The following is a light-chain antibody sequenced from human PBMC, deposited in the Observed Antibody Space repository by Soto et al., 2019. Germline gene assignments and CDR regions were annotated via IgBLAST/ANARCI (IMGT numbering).Light chain of an antibody. V-gene: IGKV3-11*01. CDR3: QQRNVWPPIT. Sequence: VVLTQSPATLSLSPGARAPLSCRASQSIRTSLAWYQQHPGQAPRLVIFDASNRANGVPARFGGSGSGTDFTLTINSLEPEDFAVYYCQQRNVWPPITFGQGTRLEIK. CDR1: QSIRTS. J-gene: IGKJ5*01. CDR2: DAS.